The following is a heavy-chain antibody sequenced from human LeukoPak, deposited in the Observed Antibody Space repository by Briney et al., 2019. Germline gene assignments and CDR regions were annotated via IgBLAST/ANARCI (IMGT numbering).Heavy chain of an antibody. CDR2: ISSNGRTI. V-gene: IGHV3-48*04. Sequence: GGSLRLSCAASGFIFSNYNMNWVRQAPGKGLEWLSYISSNGRTIYYADSVRGRFTISRDNAKNSLYLQMNSLRAEDTALYYCARIHDYGDYGGYYYMDVWGKGTTVTVSS. D-gene: IGHD4-17*01. CDR1: GFIFSNYN. J-gene: IGHJ6*03. CDR3: ARIHDYGDYGGYYYMDV.